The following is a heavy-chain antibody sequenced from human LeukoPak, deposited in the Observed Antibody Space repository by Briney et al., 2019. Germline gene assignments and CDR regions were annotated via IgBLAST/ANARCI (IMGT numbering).Heavy chain of an antibody. CDR3: AGRYCSSTSCYDNYYYYMDV. J-gene: IGHJ6*03. D-gene: IGHD2-2*01. CDR1: GDSISSSSYY. CDR2: IYYSGST. V-gene: IGHV4-39*01. Sequence: SETLSLTCTVSGDSISSSSYYWGWIRQPPGKGLEWIGSIYYSGSTYYNPSLKSRVTISVDTSKNQFSLKLSSVTAADTAVYYCAGRYCSSTSCYDNYYYYMDVWGKGTTVTVSS.